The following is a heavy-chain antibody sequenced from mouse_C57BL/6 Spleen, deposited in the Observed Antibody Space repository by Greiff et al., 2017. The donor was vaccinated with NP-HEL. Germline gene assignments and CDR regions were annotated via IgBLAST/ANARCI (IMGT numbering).Heavy chain of an antibody. V-gene: IGHV1-53*01. CDR1: GYTFTSYW. D-gene: IGHD2-5*01. J-gene: IGHJ2*01. Sequence: QVQLQQPGTELVKPGASVKLSCKASGYTFTSYWMHWVKQRPGQGLEWIGNINPSNGGTNYNEKFKSKATLTVDKSSSTAYMQLSSLTSENSAVYYCERHSNYVAYYFDYWGQGTTLTVSS. CDR3: ERHSNYVAYYFDY. CDR2: INPSNGGT.